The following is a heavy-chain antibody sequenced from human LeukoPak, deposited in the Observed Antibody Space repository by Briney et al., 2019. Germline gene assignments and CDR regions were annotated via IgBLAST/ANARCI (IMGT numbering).Heavy chain of an antibody. V-gene: IGHV3-23*01. CDR3: AKGGGSIFFDY. Sequence: QSGGSLRLSCAASGFTFSSYWMHWVRQAPGKGLVWVSAISGSGGATYYADSVKGRFTISRDNSKNTLYLQMNSLRAEDTAVYYCAKGGGSIFFDYWGLGTLVTVSS. D-gene: IGHD1-26*01. CDR2: ISGSGGAT. CDR1: GFTFSSYW. J-gene: IGHJ4*02.